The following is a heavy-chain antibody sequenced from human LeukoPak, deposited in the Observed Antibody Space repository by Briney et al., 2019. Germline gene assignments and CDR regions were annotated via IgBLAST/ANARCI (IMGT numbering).Heavy chain of an antibody. Sequence: SETLSLTCTVSGGSISSYYWSWIRQPAGKGLEWIGRIYTSGSTNYNPSLKSRVTMSVDTSKNQLSLKLSSVTAADTAVYYCARDLNSGSYYRYYGMDVWGQGTTVTVSS. CDR3: ARDLNSGSYYRYYGMDV. J-gene: IGHJ6*02. V-gene: IGHV4-4*07. D-gene: IGHD1-26*01. CDR1: GGSISSYY. CDR2: IYTSGST.